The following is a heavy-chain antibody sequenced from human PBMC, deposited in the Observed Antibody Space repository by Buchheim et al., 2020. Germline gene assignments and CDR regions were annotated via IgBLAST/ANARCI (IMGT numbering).Heavy chain of an antibody. CDR1: GYTFTGYY. CDR3: ARGTHYYYDSSGYTPNYYYYGMDV. D-gene: IGHD3-22*01. CDR2: INPNSGGT. J-gene: IGHJ6*02. Sequence: QVQLVQSGAEVKKPGASVKVSCKASGYTFTGYYMHWVRQAPGQGLEWMGWINPNSGGTNYAQKFQGRVTMTRDTSISKAYMELSRLRSDDTAVYYCARGTHYYYDSSGYTPNYYYYGMDVWGQGTT. V-gene: IGHV1-2*02.